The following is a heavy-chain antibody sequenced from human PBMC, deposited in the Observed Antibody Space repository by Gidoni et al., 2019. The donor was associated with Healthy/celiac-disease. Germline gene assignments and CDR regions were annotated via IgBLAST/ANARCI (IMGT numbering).Heavy chain of an antibody. V-gene: IGHV1-18*01. Sequence: QVQLVQSGDEVKKPGASVKVSCKAYGYTFTSYGISWVRQAPGQGLEWMGGISAYNGNTNYAQKLQGRVTMTTDTSTSTAYMELRSLRSDDTAVYYCARGDYGDYYYYGMDVWGQGTTVTVSS. CDR3: ARGDYGDYYYYGMDV. D-gene: IGHD4-17*01. J-gene: IGHJ6*02. CDR1: GYTFTSYG. CDR2: ISAYNGNT.